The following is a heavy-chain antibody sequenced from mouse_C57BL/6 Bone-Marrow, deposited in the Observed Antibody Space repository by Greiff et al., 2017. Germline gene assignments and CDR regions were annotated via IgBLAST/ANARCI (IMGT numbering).Heavy chain of an antibody. D-gene: IGHD1-1*01. CDR1: GFNIKDDY. V-gene: IGHV14-4*01. J-gene: IGHJ4*01. CDR2: IDPENGDT. CDR3: TTVYYGSSYYYAMDY. Sequence: EVQLVESGAELVRPGASVKLSCTASGFNIKDDYMHWVKQRPEQGLEWIGWIDPENGDTEYASKFQGKATITADTSSNTAYLQLSSLISEDTAVYYCTTVYYGSSYYYAMDYWGQGTSVTVSS.